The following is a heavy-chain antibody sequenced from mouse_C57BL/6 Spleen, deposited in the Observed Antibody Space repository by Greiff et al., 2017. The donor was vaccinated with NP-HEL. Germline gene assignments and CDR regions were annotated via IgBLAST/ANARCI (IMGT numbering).Heavy chain of an antibody. D-gene: IGHD1-1*01. V-gene: IGHV1-42*01. CDR2: INPSTGGT. Sequence: VQLQQSGPELVKPGASVKISCKASGYSFTGYYMNWVKQSPEKSLEWIGEINPSTGGTTYNQKFKAKATLTVDKSSSTAYMQLKSLTSEDSAVYYCARGLRYGYFDYWGQGTTLTVSS. J-gene: IGHJ2*01. CDR3: ARGLRYGYFDY. CDR1: GYSFTGYY.